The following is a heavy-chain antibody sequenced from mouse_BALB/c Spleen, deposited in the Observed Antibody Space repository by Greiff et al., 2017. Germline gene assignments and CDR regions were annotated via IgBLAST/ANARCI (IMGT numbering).Heavy chain of an antibody. CDR1: GFTFSSFG. V-gene: IGHV5-17*02. CDR2: ISSGSSTI. CDR3: ARSGYYGSRFAY. J-gene: IGHJ3*01. Sequence: EVQGVESGGGLVQPGGSRKLSCAASGFTFSSFGMHWVRQAPEKGLEWVAYISSGSSTIYYADTVKGRFTISRDNPKNTLFLQMTSLRSEDTAMYYCARSGYYGSRFAYWGQGTLVTVSA. D-gene: IGHD1-1*01.